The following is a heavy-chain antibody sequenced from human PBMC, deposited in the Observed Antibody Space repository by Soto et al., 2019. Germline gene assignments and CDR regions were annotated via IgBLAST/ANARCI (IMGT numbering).Heavy chain of an antibody. Sequence: PGGSLRLSCAASGFTFSSYGMHWVRQAPGKGLEWVAVIWYDGSNKYYADSAKGRFTISRDNSKNTLYLQMNSLRAEDTAVYYCAKGGPSYCSGGSCRRWHAFDIWGQGTMVTVSS. CDR1: GFTFSSYG. D-gene: IGHD2-15*01. CDR2: IWYDGSNK. J-gene: IGHJ3*02. CDR3: AKGGPSYCSGGSCRRWHAFDI. V-gene: IGHV3-33*06.